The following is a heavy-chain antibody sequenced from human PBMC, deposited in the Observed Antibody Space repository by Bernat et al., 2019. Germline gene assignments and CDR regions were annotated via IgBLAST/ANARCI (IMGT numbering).Heavy chain of an antibody. D-gene: IGHD3-3*01. CDR1: GGSFSGYY. CDR3: VRGCGTIFGVVIKGNWFDP. J-gene: IGHJ5*02. Sequence: QVQLQQWGAGLLKPSETLSLTCAVYGGSFSGYYWSWIRQPPGKGLEWIGEINHSGSTNYNPSLKSRVTISVDTSKNQFSLKLSSVTAADTAVYYCVRGCGTIFGVVIKGNWFDPWGQGTLVTVSS. CDR2: INHSGST. V-gene: IGHV4-34*01.